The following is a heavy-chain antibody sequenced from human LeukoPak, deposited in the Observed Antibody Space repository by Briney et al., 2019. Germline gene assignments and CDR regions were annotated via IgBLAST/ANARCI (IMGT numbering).Heavy chain of an antibody. CDR3: ARDRSPGYFDY. Sequence: GASVKVSCKASGYTFTSYYMHWVRQAPGQGLEWMGIINPSGGSTSYAQKFQGRVTMTRDMSTSTVYMELSSLRSEDTAVYYCARDRSPGYFDYWGQGTLVTVSS. D-gene: IGHD3-10*01. J-gene: IGHJ4*02. CDR1: GYTFTSYY. CDR2: INPSGGST. V-gene: IGHV1-46*01.